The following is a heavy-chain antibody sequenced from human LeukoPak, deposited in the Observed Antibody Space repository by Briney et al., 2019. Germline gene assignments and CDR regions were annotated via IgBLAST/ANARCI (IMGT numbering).Heavy chain of an antibody. CDR1: GGSISSYY. CDR2: IYSSGST. Sequence: SVTLSLTCTVSGGSISSYYWSWIRQPAGKGLEWIGRIYSSGSTHYNPSLESRVTMSVDTSKNQFSLKLSSVTAADTAVYYCAGTSSWYLTDDAFDIWGQGTMVTVSS. CDR3: AGTSSWYLTDDAFDI. D-gene: IGHD6-13*01. V-gene: IGHV4-4*07. J-gene: IGHJ3*02.